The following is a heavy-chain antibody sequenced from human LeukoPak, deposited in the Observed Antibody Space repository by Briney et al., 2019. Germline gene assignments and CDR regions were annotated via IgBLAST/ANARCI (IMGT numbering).Heavy chain of an antibody. J-gene: IGHJ4*02. CDR2: IRKDGSDK. D-gene: IGHD3-9*01. CDR1: GFTFSRNG. V-gene: IGHV3-30*02. Sequence: GGSLRLSCGASGFTFSRNGMHWVRQAPGKGLEWVAYIRKDGSDKYYADSVKGRFTISRDSSKNMVYLQMNSLRAEDTAVYYCAKGRLVITHWGPGTLVTVSS. CDR3: AKGRLVITH.